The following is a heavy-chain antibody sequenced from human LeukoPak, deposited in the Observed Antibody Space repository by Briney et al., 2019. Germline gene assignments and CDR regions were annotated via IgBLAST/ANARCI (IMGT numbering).Heavy chain of an antibody. CDR3: ARMGYCSSTSCYYYFDY. CDR2: FDPEDGET. CDR1: GYTLTELS. Sequence: ASVKVSCKVSGYTLTELSMHWVRQAPGKGLEWMGGFDPEDGETIYAQKFQGRVTMTEDTSTDTAYMELSSLRSEDTAVYYCARMGYCSSTSCYYYFDYWGQGTLVTVSS. V-gene: IGHV1-24*01. J-gene: IGHJ4*02. D-gene: IGHD2-2*01.